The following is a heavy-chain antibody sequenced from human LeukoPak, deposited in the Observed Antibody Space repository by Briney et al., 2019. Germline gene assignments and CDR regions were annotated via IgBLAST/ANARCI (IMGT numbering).Heavy chain of an antibody. CDR2: ISYDGSNK. CDR3: ARGSHRIEYRRSAAFDP. D-gene: IGHD6-6*01. CDR1: GFTFSSYA. Sequence: GGSLRLSCAASGFTFSSYAIHWVRQAPGKGLEWVAVISYDGSNKNYADSVKGRFSISRDNSKNTVYLQMNSLRAEDTAVYYCARGSHRIEYRRSAAFDPWGQGTLVTVSS. J-gene: IGHJ5*02. V-gene: IGHV3-30*04.